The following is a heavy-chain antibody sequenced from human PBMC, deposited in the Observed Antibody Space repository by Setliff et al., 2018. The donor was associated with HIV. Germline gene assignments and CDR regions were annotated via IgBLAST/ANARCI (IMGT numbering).Heavy chain of an antibody. D-gene: IGHD2-15*01. V-gene: IGHV3-20*04. Sequence: RPGGSLRLSCGASGFTFDDYGMSWVRQAPGKGLEWVSGINWNGDSTTYADSVKGRFTISRDNAKNSLYLQMNSLRADDTAVYYCVRSLRYCSGGGCSSDWVYDAFDIWGQGTMVTVSS. CDR2: INWNGDST. CDR3: VRSLRYCSGGGCSSDWVYDAFDI. CDR1: GFTFDDYG. J-gene: IGHJ3*02.